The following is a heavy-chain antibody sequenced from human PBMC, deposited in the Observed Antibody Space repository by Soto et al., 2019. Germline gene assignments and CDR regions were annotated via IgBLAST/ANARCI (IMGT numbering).Heavy chain of an antibody. CDR3: ARGGRGYTYGRWFDL. D-gene: IGHD5-18*01. CDR2: ISHSGST. V-gene: IGHV4-34*01. Sequence: QVQLQQWGAGLLKPSETLSLTCAVYGGSFSGYYYSWIRQPPGKGLEWIGEISHSGSTNYNPSLKSRVTITVDTSKNQFSPKLSSVTAADTSGDYCARGGRGYTYGRWFDLWGRGTLVTVSS. J-gene: IGHJ2*01. CDR1: GGSFSGYY.